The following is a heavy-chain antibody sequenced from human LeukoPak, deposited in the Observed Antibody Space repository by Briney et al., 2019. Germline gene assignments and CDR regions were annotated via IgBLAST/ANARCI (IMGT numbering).Heavy chain of an antibody. CDR3: ARKGRDWNYGFDY. V-gene: IGHV4-31*03. CDR1: GGSISSGGYY. J-gene: IGHJ4*02. D-gene: IGHD1-7*01. CDR2: IYYSGST. Sequence: SETLSLTRTVSGGSISSGGYYWSWIRQHPGKGLEWIGYIYYSGSTYYNPSLKSRVTRPVDTSKNQFSLKLSSVTAADTAVYYCARKGRDWNYGFDYWGQGTLVTVSS.